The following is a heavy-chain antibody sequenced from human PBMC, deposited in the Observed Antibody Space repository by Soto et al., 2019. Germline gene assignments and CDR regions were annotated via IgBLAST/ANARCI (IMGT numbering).Heavy chain of an antibody. J-gene: IGHJ4*02. CDR3: ARLKKNCGDSSGYCTDKDD. CDR2: IYYCGST. V-gene: IGHV4-39*01. CDR1: SGSISSSSYY. D-gene: IGHD3-22*01. Sequence: PSETLSLTCAVSSGSISSSSYYWGWIRQPPGKGLEWIGSIYYCGSTYYNPSLKSRVTISVDKSKNQFSLKLSSVTAADTAVYYYARLKKNCGDSSGYCTDKDDWGQGTMVTVSS.